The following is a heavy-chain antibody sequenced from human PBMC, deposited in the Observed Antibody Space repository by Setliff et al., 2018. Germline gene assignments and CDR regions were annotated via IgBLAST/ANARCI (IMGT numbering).Heavy chain of an antibody. J-gene: IGHJ3*02. CDR1: GGSISNYY. CDR3: ARKGISALSGAFDM. D-gene: IGHD1-26*01. V-gene: IGHV4-4*07. CDR2: IYTSGST. Sequence: KTSETLSLTCTVSGGSISNYYWSWIRQPAGKGLEWIGRIYTSGSTNYNPSLKSRVTMSVDTSKNQFSLKLSSVTAADTAVYYCARKGISALSGAFDMCGQGTMVTVSS.